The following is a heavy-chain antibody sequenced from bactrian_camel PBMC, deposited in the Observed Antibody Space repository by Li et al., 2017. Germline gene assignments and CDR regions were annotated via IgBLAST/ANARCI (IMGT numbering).Heavy chain of an antibody. CDR1: GSTYSRYV. J-gene: IGHJ4*01. CDR2: IDRVGST. V-gene: IGHV3S53*01. Sequence: VQLVESGGDSVQAGGSLRLSCAASGSTYSRYVMGWFRQAPGKEREGVASIDRVGSTTYKDSVKGRFTISQDNAKNTLSLQMRNLKPEDTAVYRRAASRRFRNGCSIRDDPYWGQGTQVTVS. CDR3: AASRRFRNGCSIRDDPY. D-gene: IGHD1*01.